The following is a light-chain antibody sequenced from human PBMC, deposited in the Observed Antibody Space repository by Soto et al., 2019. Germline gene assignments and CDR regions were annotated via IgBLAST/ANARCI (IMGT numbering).Light chain of an antibody. J-gene: IGKJ5*01. CDR1: QSINSF. CDR3: QLYGISPH. Sequence: EIVLTQSPGTLSLSPGEGATLSCRASQSINSFLAWYQQRRGQAPRLLIHGASNRATGIPDRFSGSGSGPDFTLTISRLEPEDFAVYYCQLYGISPHFGQGTRLEIK. V-gene: IGKV3-20*01. CDR2: GAS.